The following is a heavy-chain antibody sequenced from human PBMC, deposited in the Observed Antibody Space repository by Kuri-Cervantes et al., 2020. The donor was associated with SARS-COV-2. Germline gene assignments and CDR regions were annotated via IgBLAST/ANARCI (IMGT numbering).Heavy chain of an antibody. Sequence: GESLKISCAASGSTFSSYGMHWVRQAPGKGLEWVAVISYDGSNKYYADSVKGRFTISRDNSKNTLYLQMNSLRAEDTAVYYCAKARSWIQLWFVYWGQGTLVTVSS. CDR2: ISYDGSNK. J-gene: IGHJ4*02. CDR1: GSTFSSYG. CDR3: AKARSWIQLWFVY. D-gene: IGHD5-18*01. V-gene: IGHV3-30*18.